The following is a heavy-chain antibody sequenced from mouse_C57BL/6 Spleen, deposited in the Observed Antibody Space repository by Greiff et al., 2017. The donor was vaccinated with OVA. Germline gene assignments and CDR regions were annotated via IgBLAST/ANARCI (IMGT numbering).Heavy chain of an antibody. Sequence: QVQLQQPGTELVKPGASVKLSCKASGYTFTSYWMHWVKQRPGQGLEWIGNINPSNGGTNYNEKFKSKATLTVDKSSSTAYMQLSSLTSEDSAVYYCARSLLYYGSSGNYFDYWGQGTTLTVSS. V-gene: IGHV1-53*01. CDR2: INPSNGGT. D-gene: IGHD1-1*01. CDR1: GYTFTSYW. CDR3: ARSLLYYGSSGNYFDY. J-gene: IGHJ2*01.